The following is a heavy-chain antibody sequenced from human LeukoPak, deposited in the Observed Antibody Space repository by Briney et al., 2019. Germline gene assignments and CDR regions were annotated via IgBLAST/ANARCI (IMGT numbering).Heavy chain of an antibody. V-gene: IGHV3-48*01. CDR1: GFTFSSYS. J-gene: IGHJ4*02. CDR3: VKAAADYFDY. D-gene: IGHD6-13*01. Sequence: PGRSLRLSCAASGFTFSSYSMNWVRQAPGKGLEWVSYISSSSSTIYYADSVKGRFTISRDNAKNSLYLQMNSLRAEDTAVYYCVKAAADYFDYWGQGTLVTVSS. CDR2: ISSSSSTI.